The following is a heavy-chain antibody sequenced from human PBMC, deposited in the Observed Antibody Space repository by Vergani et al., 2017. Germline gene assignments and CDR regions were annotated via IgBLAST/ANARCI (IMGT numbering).Heavy chain of an antibody. Sequence: QVQLQQWGAGLLKPSETLSLTCAVYGGSFSGYYWSWIRQPPGKGLEWIGEINHSGSTNYNPSLKSRVTISVDTSKNQFSLKLSSVTAADTAVYYCARKRVTAMVRVYYYYGMDVWGQGTTVTVSS. V-gene: IGHV4-34*01. CDR1: GGSFSGYY. J-gene: IGHJ6*02. CDR2: INHSGST. D-gene: IGHD3-10*01. CDR3: ARKRVTAMVRVYYYYGMDV.